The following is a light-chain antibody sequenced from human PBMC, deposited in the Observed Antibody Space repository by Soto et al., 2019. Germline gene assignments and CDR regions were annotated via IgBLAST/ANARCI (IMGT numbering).Light chain of an antibody. Sequence: QPVLTQPPSASGTPGQRVTILCSGRSSTIGSNTLNWYQQLPGTAPKLLIYSNNQRPSGVPDRFSGSKSGTSASLAISGLQSEDEADYYCAAWDDSLNGLYVFGTGTKLTVL. CDR1: SSTIGSNT. CDR3: AAWDDSLNGLYV. J-gene: IGLJ1*01. CDR2: SNN. V-gene: IGLV1-44*01.